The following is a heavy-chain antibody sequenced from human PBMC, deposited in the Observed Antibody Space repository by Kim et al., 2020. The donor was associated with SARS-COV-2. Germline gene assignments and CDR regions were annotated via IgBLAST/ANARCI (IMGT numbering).Heavy chain of an antibody. J-gene: IGHJ4*02. V-gene: IGHV3-30*18. CDR1: GFTFNTYA. CDR3: AKSFSGSYFGYEY. CDR2: ISYDGSNK. D-gene: IGHD1-26*01. Sequence: GGSLRLSCAASGFTFNTYAMHWVRQAPGKGLEWVAVISYDGSNKYYADSVKGRFTISRDNSKNTLYLQMNSLRTEDTAVYYCAKSFSGSYFGYEYWGQGTLVTASS.